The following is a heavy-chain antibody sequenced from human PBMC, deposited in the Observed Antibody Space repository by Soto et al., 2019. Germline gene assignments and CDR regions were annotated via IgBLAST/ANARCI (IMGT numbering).Heavy chain of an antibody. V-gene: IGHV3-30*18. CDR3: AKQGHVVAIASRDV. Sequence: QVQLVESGGGVVQPGRSLRLSCAASGFTFSSFGMHWVRQAPGKGLEWVAVISYDGSNKYYADSVKGRFTISRDNSKSTLYLQMNSLRAEDTAVFYCAKQGHVVAIASRDVWGQGTTVTVSS. J-gene: IGHJ6*02. CDR2: ISYDGSNK. D-gene: IGHD2-21*01. CDR1: GFTFSSFG.